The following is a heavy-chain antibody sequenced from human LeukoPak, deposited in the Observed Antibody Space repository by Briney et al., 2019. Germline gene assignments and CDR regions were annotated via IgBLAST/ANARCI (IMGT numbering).Heavy chain of an antibody. J-gene: IGHJ4*02. D-gene: IGHD2-2*01. CDR3: ARGGVPYQLSTACDY. CDR1: GYTFTSYA. Sequence: ASVKVSCKASGYTFTSYAMNWVRQAPGQGLEWMGWINTNTRNPTYAQGFTGRFVFSLDTSVSTAYLQISSLKAEDTAVYYCARGGVPYQLSTACDYWGQGTLVTVSS. V-gene: IGHV7-4-1*02. CDR2: INTNTRNP.